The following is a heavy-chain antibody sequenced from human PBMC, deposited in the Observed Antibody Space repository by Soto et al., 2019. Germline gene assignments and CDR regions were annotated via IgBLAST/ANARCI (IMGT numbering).Heavy chain of an antibody. CDR1: GYTFTDYD. CDR2: MNPSSGYT. D-gene: IGHD5-18*01. J-gene: IGHJ6*02. Sequence: GASVKVSCKASGYTFTDYDINWVRQASGQGLEWMGWMNPSSGYTGYAQKFQGRVTMTWDTSISTAYMELSSLTSADTAVYYCARDGYSYGPSIYYYYGMDVWGQGTTVTVSS. V-gene: IGHV1-8*01. CDR3: ARDGYSYGPSIYYYYGMDV.